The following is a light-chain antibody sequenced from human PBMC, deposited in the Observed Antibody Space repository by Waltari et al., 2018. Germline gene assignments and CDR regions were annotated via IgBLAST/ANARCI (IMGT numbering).Light chain of an antibody. CDR2: GAF. J-gene: IGKJ3*01. V-gene: IGKV1-17*01. CDR1: QGIGND. Sequence: DIQMTQSPSSLSASVGDRVIITCRVSQGIGNDLGWYQQKPGKAPKRLIFGAFNLQSGVPSRFSGSGSGTEFTLTISSLQPEDFATYYCLQHNNYPPTFGPGTKVDIK. CDR3: LQHNNYPPT.